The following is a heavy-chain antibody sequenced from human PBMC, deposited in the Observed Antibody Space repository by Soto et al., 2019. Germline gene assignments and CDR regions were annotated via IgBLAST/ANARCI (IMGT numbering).Heavy chain of an antibody. Sequence: QVQLVESGGGVVQPGRSLRVSCAASGFTFSNYGMHWVRQAPGKGLEWVALISSDGSNKYYADSVKGRFSFSRDNSKNTLYLQVNSLRPEDTAVYYCASDRGWNCDYWGQGTLVTVSS. V-gene: IGHV3-30*03. CDR1: GFTFSNYG. CDR2: ISSDGSNK. CDR3: ASDRGWNCDY. D-gene: IGHD1-7*01. J-gene: IGHJ4*02.